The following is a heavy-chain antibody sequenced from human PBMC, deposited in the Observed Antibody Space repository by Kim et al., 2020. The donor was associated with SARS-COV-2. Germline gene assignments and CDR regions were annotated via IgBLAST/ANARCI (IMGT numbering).Heavy chain of an antibody. Sequence: ASVKVSCKASGYTFTSYGISWVRQAPGQGLEWMGWISAYNGNTNYAQKLQGRVTMTTDTSTSTAYMELRSLRSDDTAVYYCAVGSIRDILTGPRYYYYYGMDVWGQGTTVTVSS. CDR2: ISAYNGNT. D-gene: IGHD3-9*01. J-gene: IGHJ6*02. CDR1: GYTFTSYG. CDR3: AVGSIRDILTGPRYYYYYGMDV. V-gene: IGHV1-18*01.